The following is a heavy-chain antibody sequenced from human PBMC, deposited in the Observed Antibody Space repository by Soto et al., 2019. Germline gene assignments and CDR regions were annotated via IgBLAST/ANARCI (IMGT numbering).Heavy chain of an antibody. D-gene: IGHD6-19*01. CDR3: AREGGQGYSSGWYVGY. Sequence: GESLKISCAASGFTFSSYWMSWVRQAPGKGLEWVANIKQDGSEKYYVDSVKGRFTISRDNAKNSLYLQMNSLRAEDTAVYYCAREGGQGYSSGWYVGYWGQGTLVTVSS. V-gene: IGHV3-7*01. CDR2: IKQDGSEK. J-gene: IGHJ4*02. CDR1: GFTFSSYW.